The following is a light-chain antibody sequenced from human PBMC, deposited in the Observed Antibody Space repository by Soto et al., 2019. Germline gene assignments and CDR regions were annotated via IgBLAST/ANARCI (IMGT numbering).Light chain of an antibody. V-gene: IGKV3-15*01. Sequence: EIVMTQSPATLSVSPGERATLSCRASQSVNSMLAWYQQKPGQAPRLLIYGASTRATGIPARFSGSGSGTEFTLTISSLQSEDFAVYYCQKYNEWPLTFCGGTKVEIK. J-gene: IGKJ4*01. CDR1: QSVNSM. CDR2: GAS. CDR3: QKYNEWPLT.